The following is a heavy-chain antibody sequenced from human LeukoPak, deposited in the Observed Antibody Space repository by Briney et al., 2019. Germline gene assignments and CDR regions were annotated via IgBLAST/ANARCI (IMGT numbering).Heavy chain of an antibody. CDR3: ARGRRGRRSKTMVRGVIGARFDY. Sequence: SETLSLTCTVSGGSISSYYWSWIRQPPGKGLEWIGYIYYSGSTNYNPSLKSRVTISVDTSKNQFSLKLSSVTAADTAVYYCARGRRGRRSKTMVRGVIGARFDYWGQGTLVTVSS. CDR2: IYYSGST. D-gene: IGHD3-10*01. J-gene: IGHJ4*02. CDR1: GGSISSYY. V-gene: IGHV4-59*01.